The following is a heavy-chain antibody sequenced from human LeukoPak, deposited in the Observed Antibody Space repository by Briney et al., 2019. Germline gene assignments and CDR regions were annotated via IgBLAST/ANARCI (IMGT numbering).Heavy chain of an antibody. D-gene: IGHD3-16*01. CDR2: INPNSGGT. CDR3: ATKIWESIPDY. J-gene: IGHJ4*02. Sequence: ASVKVSCKASGYTFTGYYMHWVRQAPGQGLEWMGWINPNSGGTIYAQKFQGRVTMTEDTSTDTAYMELSSLRSEDTAVYYCATKIWESIPDYWGQGTLVTVSS. CDR1: GYTFTGYY. V-gene: IGHV1-2*02.